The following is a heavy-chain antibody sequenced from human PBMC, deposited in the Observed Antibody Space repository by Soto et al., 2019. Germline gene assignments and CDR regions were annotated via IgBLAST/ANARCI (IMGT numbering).Heavy chain of an antibody. D-gene: IGHD3-10*01. V-gene: IGHV3-30-3*01. Sequence: QMELVESGGGVVQPGRSLRLSCTPSGFTFDNFAMHWVRQAPGKGLEWVAVVSHDGAIKHYAESVRGRLTISRDNSRDTLSLQMNSLRPVDTAVYYCVRETQIVRVGVPNPGSPGAFDLWGQGTVVNVSS. CDR2: VSHDGAIK. CDR1: GFTFDNFA. J-gene: IGHJ3*01. CDR3: VRETQIVRVGVPNPGSPGAFDL.